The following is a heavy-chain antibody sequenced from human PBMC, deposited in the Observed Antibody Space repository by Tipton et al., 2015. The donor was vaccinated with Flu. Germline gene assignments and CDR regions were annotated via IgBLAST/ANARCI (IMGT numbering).Heavy chain of an antibody. CDR1: GDSIGSRYY. CDR3: ASVPAYEGWFDS. CDR2: VHRSGST. V-gene: IGHV4-38-2*01. D-gene: IGHD3-3*01. J-gene: IGHJ5*01. Sequence: TLSLTCSVFGDSIGSRYYWGWIRQPPGKGLEWIGNVHRSGSTYYNPSLRSRVTMSVDTSKNQFSLNLTSVTAADTAVYYCASVPAYEGWFDSWGQGTLVTVSS.